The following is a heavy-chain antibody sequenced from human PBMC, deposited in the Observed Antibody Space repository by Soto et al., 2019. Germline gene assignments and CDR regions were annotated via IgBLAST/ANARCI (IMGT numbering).Heavy chain of an antibody. CDR3: ARVTVEAAGTGAFDI. Sequence: SVKVSCKASGGTFISYAIIWVRQAPGQGLEWMGGIIPIFGTANYAQKFQGRVTITADESTSTAYMELSSLRSEDTAVYYCARVTVEAAGTGAFDIWGQGTMVTVPS. CDR1: GGTFISYA. V-gene: IGHV1-69*01. CDR2: IIPIFGTA. D-gene: IGHD6-13*01. J-gene: IGHJ3*02.